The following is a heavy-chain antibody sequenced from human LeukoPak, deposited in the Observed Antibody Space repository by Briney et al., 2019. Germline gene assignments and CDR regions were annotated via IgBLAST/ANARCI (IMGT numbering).Heavy chain of an antibody. D-gene: IGHD6-13*01. V-gene: IGHV1-46*01. CDR2: INPSGGNT. CDR3: ARDLATITAANDAFDI. J-gene: IGHJ3*02. CDR1: GYTFTSYY. Sequence: ASVKVSCKASGYTFTSYYMHWVRQARGQGLEWMGIINPSGGNTNYAQKFQGRVTMTRDTSISTAYMELSRLRSDDTAVYYCARDLATITAANDAFDIWGQGTMVTVSS.